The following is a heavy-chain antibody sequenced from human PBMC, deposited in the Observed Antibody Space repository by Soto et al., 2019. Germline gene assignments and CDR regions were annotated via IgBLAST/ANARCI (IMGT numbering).Heavy chain of an antibody. CDR2: ISYDGSHK. V-gene: IGHV3-30*18. CDR1: GFNFSSYG. D-gene: IGHD4-17*01. CDR3: AKDLVKTSWPAD. Sequence: HVQMVESGGGVVQPGRSLRLSCAVYGFNFSSYGMHWVRQAPGKGLEWVAVISYDGSHKASADSVKGRFAISRDNSKNTLFLQMNSLRVEDTAVYYCAKDLVKTSWPADWGQGTLVTVSS. J-gene: IGHJ4*02.